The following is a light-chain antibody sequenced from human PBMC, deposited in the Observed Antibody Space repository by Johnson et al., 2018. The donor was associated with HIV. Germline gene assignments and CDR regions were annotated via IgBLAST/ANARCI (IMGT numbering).Light chain of an antibody. CDR1: SSNIGNNY. J-gene: IGLJ1*01. Sequence: QSVLTQPPSVSAAPGQKVTISCSGSSSNIGNNYVSWYQQLQGTAPKLLIYDNNKRPSGIPDRFSGSKSGTSATLGITGLQTGDEADYYCGTWDSRLSAYVFGTVTKVTVL. CDR2: DNN. V-gene: IGLV1-51*01. CDR3: GTWDSRLSAYV.